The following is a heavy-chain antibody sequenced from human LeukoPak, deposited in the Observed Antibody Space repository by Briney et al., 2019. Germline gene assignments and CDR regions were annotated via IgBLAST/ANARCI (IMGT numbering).Heavy chain of an antibody. Sequence: GGSLRLSCAASGFTFSSYAMSWVRQAPGKGLGWVSAISGSGGSTYYADSVKGRFTISRDNSKNTLYLQMNSLRAEDTAVYYCANDQYSNYYYYMDVWGKGTTVTVSS. J-gene: IGHJ6*03. D-gene: IGHD4-11*01. V-gene: IGHV3-23*01. CDR2: ISGSGGST. CDR3: ANDQYSNYYYYMDV. CDR1: GFTFSSYA.